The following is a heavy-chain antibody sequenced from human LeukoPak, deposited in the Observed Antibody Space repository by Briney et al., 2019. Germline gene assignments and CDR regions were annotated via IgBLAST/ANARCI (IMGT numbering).Heavy chain of an antibody. CDR1: GGSISSSGSY. D-gene: IGHD3-22*01. V-gene: IGHV4-39*01. CDR2: IYYSGST. CDR3: ASAHYYDSSGYSLGDAFDI. Sequence: SETLSLTCTVSGGSISSSGSYWGWIRPPPGKGLEWIGSIYYSGSTYYNPSLKSRVTISVDTSKNQFSLKLSSVTAADTAVYYCASAHYYDSSGYSLGDAFDIWGQGTMVTVSS. J-gene: IGHJ3*02.